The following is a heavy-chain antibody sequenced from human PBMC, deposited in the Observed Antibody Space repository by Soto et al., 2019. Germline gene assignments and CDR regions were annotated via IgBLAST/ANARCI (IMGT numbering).Heavy chain of an antibody. D-gene: IGHD3-3*01. J-gene: IGHJ4*02. CDR1: GFTFSNYA. Sequence: GGSLRLSCAVSGFTFSNYAMSWVRQAPGKGLEWVSAINPNCGTTYYADSVKGRFTFSRDNSKNTLYLQMNSLRAEDTAVYYCAKNFWANNQYYFDYWGQGTLVTVSS. CDR3: AKNFWANNQYYFDY. CDR2: INPNCGTT. V-gene: IGHV3-23*01.